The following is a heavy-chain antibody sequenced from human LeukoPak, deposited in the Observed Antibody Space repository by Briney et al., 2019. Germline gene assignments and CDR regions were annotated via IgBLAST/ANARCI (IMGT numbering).Heavy chain of an antibody. CDR2: INHSGST. D-gene: IGHD6-6*01. CDR1: GGSFSGYY. V-gene: IGHV4-34*01. Sequence: PSETLSLTCAVYGGSFSGYYWSCIRQPPGKGVEWIGEINHSGSTNYNPSLKSRVTISVDTSKNQFSLKLSSVTAADTAVYYCARDSRYLSSIAARRAFDIWGQGTMVTVSS. CDR3: ARDSRYLSSIAARRAFDI. J-gene: IGHJ3*02.